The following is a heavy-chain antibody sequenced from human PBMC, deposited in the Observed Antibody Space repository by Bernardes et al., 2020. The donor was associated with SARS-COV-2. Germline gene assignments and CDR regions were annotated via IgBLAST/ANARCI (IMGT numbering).Heavy chain of an antibody. CDR3: ARRGGGSYLRADYFDY. J-gene: IGHJ4*02. V-gene: IGHV4-4*07. D-gene: IGHD1-26*01. CDR2: IYTSGST. Sequence: SETLSLTCTVSGGSISSYYWSWIRQPAGKGLEWIGRIYTSGSTNYNPSLKSRVTMSVDTSKNQFSLKLSSVTAADTAVYYCARRGGGSYLRADYFDYWGQGTLVTVSS. CDR1: GGSISSYY.